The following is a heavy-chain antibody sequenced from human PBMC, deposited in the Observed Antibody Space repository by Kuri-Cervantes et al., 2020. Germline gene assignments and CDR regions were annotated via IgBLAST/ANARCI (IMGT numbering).Heavy chain of an antibody. CDR1: GGSFSGYY. J-gene: IGHJ2*01. V-gene: IGHV4-34*01. CDR3: ARKLHYWYFDL. D-gene: IGHD1-26*01. CDR2: INHSGST. Sequence: SQTHSLTCAVYGGSFSGYYWSWIRQPPRKGLAWIGEINHSGSTNYNPSLKSRVTISVDTSKNQFPLKLSSVTAADTAVYYCARKLHYWYFDLWGRGTLVTVSS.